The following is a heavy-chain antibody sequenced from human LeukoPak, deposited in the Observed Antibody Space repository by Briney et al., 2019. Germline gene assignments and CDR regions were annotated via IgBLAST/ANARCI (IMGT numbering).Heavy chain of an antibody. V-gene: IGHV5-51*01. J-gene: IGHJ3*02. CDR2: IYPGDSDT. CDR1: GYSFTSYW. Sequence: GESLKISCKGSGYSFTSYWIGWVRQMPGKGLEWMGIIYPGDSDTRYSPSFQGQVTISADKSISTAYLQWSSLKASDTAMYYCARRGYCSGGSCYSNALDIWGQGQWSPSLQ. CDR3: ARRGYCSGGSCYSNALDI. D-gene: IGHD2-15*01.